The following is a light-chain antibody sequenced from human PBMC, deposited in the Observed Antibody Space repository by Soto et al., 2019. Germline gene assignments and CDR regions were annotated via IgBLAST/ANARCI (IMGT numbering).Light chain of an antibody. CDR3: QQYNSYWT. V-gene: IGKV1-5*03. J-gene: IGKJ1*01. CDR1: QSVSIW. CDR2: KAC. Sequence: DIQMTQSPSSLSASVGDRVTITCRASQSVSIWLAWYQQKPGKAPKLLIYKACNLESGVPSRFSGSGSGTEFTLTISSLQPDYFATYYCQQYNSYWTFGQGTKVEIK.